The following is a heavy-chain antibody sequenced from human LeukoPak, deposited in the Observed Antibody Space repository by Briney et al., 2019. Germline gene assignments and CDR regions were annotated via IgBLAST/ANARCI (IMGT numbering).Heavy chain of an antibody. Sequence: SETLSLTRTVSGGSISSGSYYWSWIRQPAGKGLEWIGRIYTSGSINYNPSLKSRVTISVDTSKNQFSLKLSSVTAADTAVYYCARESGSYYYWGQGTLVTVSS. CDR2: IYTSGSI. CDR1: GGSISSGSYY. CDR3: ARESGSYYY. D-gene: IGHD1-26*01. J-gene: IGHJ4*02. V-gene: IGHV4-61*02.